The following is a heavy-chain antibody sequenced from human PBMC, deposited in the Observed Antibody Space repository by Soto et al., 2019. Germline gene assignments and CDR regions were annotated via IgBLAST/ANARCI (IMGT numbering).Heavy chain of an antibody. Sequence: EVQLVESGEGLVKPGGSLRLSCAASGFTFSNAWMSWVRQAPGKGLEWVGRIKSKTDGGTTDYAAPVKGRFTISRDDSKNTLYLQMNSLKTEDTAVYYCTRVRNYYYYGMDVWGQGTTVTVSS. CDR2: IKSKTDGGTT. CDR1: GFTFSNAW. V-gene: IGHV3-15*01. CDR3: TRVRNYYYYGMDV. J-gene: IGHJ6*02.